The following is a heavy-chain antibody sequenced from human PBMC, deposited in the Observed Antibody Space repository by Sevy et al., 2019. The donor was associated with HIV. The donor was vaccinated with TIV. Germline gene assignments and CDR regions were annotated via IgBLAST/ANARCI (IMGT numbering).Heavy chain of an antibody. CDR2: INGGGGGT. Sequence: GGSLRLSCAASGFPFSSYAMSWVRQAPGKGLEWVSVINGGGGGTDYAASMKGRFTISRDNSKNTLYLQMHSLRAEDTAVYYCAKDQESDLLGYFDYWGQGTLVTVSS. CDR3: AKDQESDLLGYFDY. J-gene: IGHJ4*02. CDR1: GFPFSSYA. D-gene: IGHD1-26*01. V-gene: IGHV3-23*01.